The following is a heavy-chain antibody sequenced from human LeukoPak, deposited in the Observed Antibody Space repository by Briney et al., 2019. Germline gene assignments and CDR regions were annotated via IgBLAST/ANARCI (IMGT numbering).Heavy chain of an antibody. CDR2: ITYDGSAS. CDR1: GFTFSSYG. D-gene: IGHD1-26*01. J-gene: IGHJ3*02. Sequence: GGSLRLSCAASGFTFSSYGMHWVRQAPGKGLEWVALITYDGSASYYSDSVKGRFSVSRDNSKSTLDLQMNSLRADDTAVYYCARDGKSGSEDGFDIWGQGTVVTVSS. V-gene: IGHV3-30*03. CDR3: ARDGKSGSEDGFDI.